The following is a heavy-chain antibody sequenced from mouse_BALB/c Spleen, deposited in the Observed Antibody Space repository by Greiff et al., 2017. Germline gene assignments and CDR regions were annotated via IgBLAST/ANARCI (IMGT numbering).Heavy chain of an antibody. D-gene: IGHD1-1*01. J-gene: IGHJ2*01. CDR1: GFTFSSYA. Sequence: DVLLVESGGGLVKPGGSLKLSCAASGFTFSSYAMSWVRQTPEKRLEWVATISSGGSYTYYPDSVKGRFTISRDNAKNTLYLQMSSLRSEDTAMYYCASLYYYGSSYDFDYWGQGTTLTVSS. V-gene: IGHV5-9-3*01. CDR3: ASLYYYGSSYDFDY. CDR2: ISSGGSYT.